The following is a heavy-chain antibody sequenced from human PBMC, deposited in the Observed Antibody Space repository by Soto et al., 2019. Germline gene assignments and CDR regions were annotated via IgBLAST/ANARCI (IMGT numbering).Heavy chain of an antibody. CDR3: ARARYNWNRQGAFDI. Sequence: PGGSLRISCAASGFTFSSYNVHWVRQAPGKGLEWISYITSSSSTIYYAGSVKGRFAISRDNAKSSLFLQMNSLRAEDTAVYYCARARYNWNRQGAFDIWGQGTLVTVSS. CDR2: ITSSSSTI. CDR1: GFTFSSYN. V-gene: IGHV3-48*01. D-gene: IGHD1-20*01. J-gene: IGHJ4*02.